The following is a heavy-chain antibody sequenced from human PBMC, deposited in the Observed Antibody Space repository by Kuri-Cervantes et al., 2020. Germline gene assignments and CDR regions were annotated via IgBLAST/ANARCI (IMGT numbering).Heavy chain of an antibody. J-gene: IGHJ3*02. CDR2: IYHSGST. V-gene: IGHV4-39*07. CDR3: ARDAFTYYDFWSCYYTGVFDI. Sequence: WVRQAPGKGLEWIGSIYHSGSTYYNHSLKSRVTISVDTSKNQFSLKLSSVTAADTAVYYCARDAFTYYDFWSCYYTGVFDIWGQGTMVTVSS. D-gene: IGHD3-3*01.